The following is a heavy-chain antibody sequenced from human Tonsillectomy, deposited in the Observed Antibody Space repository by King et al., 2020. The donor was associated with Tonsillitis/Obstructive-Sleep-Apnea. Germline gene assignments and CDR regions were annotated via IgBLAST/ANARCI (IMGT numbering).Heavy chain of an antibody. J-gene: IGHJ4*02. D-gene: IGHD2-2*02. CDR1: GYTFTSYG. CDR3: ALTLLEYCISTSCYTEGNFDY. CDR2: ISAYNGNT. V-gene: IGHV1-18*01. Sequence: QLVQSGAEVKKPGASVKVSCKASGYTFTSYGISWVRQAPGQGLEWMGWISAYNGNTNYAQKLQGRVTMTTDTSTSTAYMELRSLISDDTAVYYCALTLLEYCISTSCYTEGNFDYWGQGTLVTVSS.